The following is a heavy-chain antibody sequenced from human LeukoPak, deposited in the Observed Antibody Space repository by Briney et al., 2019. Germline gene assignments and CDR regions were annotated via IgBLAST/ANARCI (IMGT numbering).Heavy chain of an antibody. J-gene: IGHJ4*02. CDR1: GFTFTSYA. CDR2: ISGSGVTT. CDR3: AKGEVGVSFDY. D-gene: IGHD1-26*01. V-gene: IGHV3-23*01. Sequence: GGSLRLSCAASGFTFTSYAMSWVRQAPGKGLEWVSAISGSGVTTYYADSVKGRFTISRDNSKNTLYLQMNSLRAEDTSIYYRAKGEVGVSFDYWGQGTLVTVSS.